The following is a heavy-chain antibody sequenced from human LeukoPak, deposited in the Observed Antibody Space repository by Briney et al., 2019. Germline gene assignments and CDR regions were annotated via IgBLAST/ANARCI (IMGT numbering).Heavy chain of an antibody. CDR1: GFTFSSYG. V-gene: IGHV3-30*18. CDR2: ISYDGSNK. CDR3: AKGSVRYYYYMDV. D-gene: IGHD3-10*01. J-gene: IGHJ6*03. Sequence: HPGGSLRLSCAASGFTFSSYGMHWVRQAPGKGLEWVAVISYDGSNKYYADSVKGRFTISRDNSKNTLYLQMNSLRAEDTAVYYCAKGSVRYYYYMDVWGKGTTVTISS.